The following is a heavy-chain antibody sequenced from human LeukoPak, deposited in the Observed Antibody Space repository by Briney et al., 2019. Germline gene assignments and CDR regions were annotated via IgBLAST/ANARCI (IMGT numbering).Heavy chain of an antibody. D-gene: IGHD5-18*01. CDR1: GGSISSYY. V-gene: IGHV4-59*08. J-gene: IGHJ5*02. Sequence: PSETLSLTCTVSGGSISSYYWSWIRQPPGKGLEWIGYIYYSGSTNYNPSLKSRVTISVDTSKNQFSLKLSSVTAADTAVYYCASGYSYGYDNWFDPWGQGTLVTVSS. CDR2: IYYSGST. CDR3: ASGYSYGYDNWFDP.